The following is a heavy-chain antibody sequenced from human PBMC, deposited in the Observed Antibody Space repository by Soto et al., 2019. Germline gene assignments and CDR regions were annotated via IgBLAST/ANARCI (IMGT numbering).Heavy chain of an antibody. D-gene: IGHD3-3*01. CDR2: ISGYNGDT. Sequence: GASVKVSCKASGYPFTRYSIRWVRQAPGQGLEWMGWISGYNGDTEYTKNFQGRLTMTIDTSTTTASMELRSLRSDDTAVYYCARASLTIFGAPYGMGVWGQGTSVTVSS. CDR1: GYPFTRYS. CDR3: ARASLTIFGAPYGMGV. J-gene: IGHJ6*02. V-gene: IGHV1-18*04.